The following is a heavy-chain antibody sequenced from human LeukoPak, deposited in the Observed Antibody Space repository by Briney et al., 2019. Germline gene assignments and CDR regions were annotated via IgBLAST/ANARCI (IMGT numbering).Heavy chain of an antibody. J-gene: IGHJ4*02. V-gene: IGHV3-53*01. Sequence: PGGSLRLSCAASGFTVSSNYMSWVRQAPGKGLEWGSVIYSGGSTYYADSVKGRFTLSRDNSKNTLYLQMNSLRAEDTAVYYCARHADGSSSGAYDYWGQGTLVTVSS. CDR2: IYSGGST. CDR1: GFTVSSNY. CDR3: ARHADGSSSGAYDY. D-gene: IGHD6-6*01.